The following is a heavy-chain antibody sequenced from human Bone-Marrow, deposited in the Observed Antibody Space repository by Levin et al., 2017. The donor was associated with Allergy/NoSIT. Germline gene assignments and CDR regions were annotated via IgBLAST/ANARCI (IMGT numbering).Heavy chain of an antibody. CDR1: GYSFTSYW. V-gene: IGHV5-10-1*01. J-gene: IGHJ3*02. CDR3: ATYRRSRITMVRGTLDAFDI. CDR2: IDPSDSYT. Sequence: GGSLRLSCKGSGYSFTSYWISWVRQMPGKGLEWMGRIDPSDSYTNYSPSFQGHVTISADKSISTAYLQWSSLKASDTAMYYCATYRRSRITMVRGTLDAFDIWGQGTMVTVSS. D-gene: IGHD3-10*01.